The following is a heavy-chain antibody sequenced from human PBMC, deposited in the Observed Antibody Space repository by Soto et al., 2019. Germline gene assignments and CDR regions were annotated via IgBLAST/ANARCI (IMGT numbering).Heavy chain of an antibody. D-gene: IGHD2-15*01. Sequence: GGSLRLSCTASGFTFGDYAMSWFRQAPGKGLEWVGFIRSKAYGGTTEYAASVKGRFTISSDDSKSIAYLQMNSLTTEDTAVYYCTRGTSELGYCSGGSCYGVYWGQGTLVTVSS. CDR3: TRGTSELGYCSGGSCYGVY. CDR2: IRSKAYGGTT. CDR1: GFTFGDYA. V-gene: IGHV3-49*03. J-gene: IGHJ4*02.